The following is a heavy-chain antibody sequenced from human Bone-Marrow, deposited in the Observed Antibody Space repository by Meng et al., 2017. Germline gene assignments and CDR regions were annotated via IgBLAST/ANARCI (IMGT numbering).Heavy chain of an antibody. CDR3: AHESSGYYPYYFDY. D-gene: IGHD3-22*01. J-gene: IGHJ4*02. CDR1: GFSLSTSGVG. Sequence: SGPTLVKPTQTLTLTCTFSGFSLSTSGVGVGWIRQPPGKALEWLALIYWDDDKRYSPSLKSRLTITKDTSKNEVVLTMTNMDPVDTATYYCAHESSGYYPYYFDYWGQGTLVTVPQ. V-gene: IGHV2-5*02. CDR2: IYWDDDK.